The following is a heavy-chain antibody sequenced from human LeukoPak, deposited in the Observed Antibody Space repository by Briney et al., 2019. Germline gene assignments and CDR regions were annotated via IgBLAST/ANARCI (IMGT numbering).Heavy chain of an antibody. CDR1: GFTVSRYW. CDR2: INPEGNYI. V-gene: IGHV3-74*01. CDR3: ARDLTGPYDH. J-gene: IGHJ4*02. D-gene: IGHD3-22*01. Sequence: PWGSLRLSCAASGFTVSRYWMHWVRQAPGKGLVWVARINPEGNYIDYADTVQGRFTISRDSATNTLYLQMNSVRAEDTAVYSCARDLTGPYDHWGQGTLISASS.